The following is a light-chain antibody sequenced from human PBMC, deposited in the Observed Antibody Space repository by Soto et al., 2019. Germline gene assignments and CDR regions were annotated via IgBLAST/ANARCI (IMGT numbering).Light chain of an antibody. J-gene: IGKJ3*01. CDR1: QSVSSN. CDR2: DAS. V-gene: IGKV3-11*01. Sequence: IVLTQSPATLSFSPGERATLSCRASQSVSSNLAWYQQKPGQAPRLLIYDASNRATGIPARFSGSGSGTDFTLTISSLEPEDFAVYYCQQSRPSPFTFGHGTKX. CDR3: QQSRPSPFT.